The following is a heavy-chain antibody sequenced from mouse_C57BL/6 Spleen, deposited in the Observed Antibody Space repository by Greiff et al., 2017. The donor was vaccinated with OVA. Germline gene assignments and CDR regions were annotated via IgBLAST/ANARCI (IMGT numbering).Heavy chain of an antibody. V-gene: IGHV1-81*01. CDR1: GYTFTSYG. CDR2: IYPRSGDT. D-gene: IGHD1-1*01. Sequence: QVQLQQSGAELARPGASVKLSCKASGYTFTSYGISWVKQRTGQGLEWIGEIYPRSGDTYYNEKFKDKATLTADKSSSTAYMELRSLTSEDSAVYFCARWDYGSSYAMDYWGQGTSVTVSS. J-gene: IGHJ4*01. CDR3: ARWDYGSSYAMDY.